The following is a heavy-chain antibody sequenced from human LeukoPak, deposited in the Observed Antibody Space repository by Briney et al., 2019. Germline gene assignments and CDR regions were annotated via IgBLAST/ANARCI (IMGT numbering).Heavy chain of an antibody. Sequence: GGSLRLSCVASVLPIADFAMNCVRQAPGKGLEWVSYISSSGSTIYYADSVKGRFTISRDNAKNSLYLQMNSLRAEDTAVYYCARDSESPIYGDYESGMDVWGEGTTVTVSS. CDR1: VLPIADFA. CDR2: ISSSGSTI. V-gene: IGHV3-48*03. J-gene: IGHJ6*04. CDR3: ARDSESPIYGDYESGMDV. D-gene: IGHD4-17*01.